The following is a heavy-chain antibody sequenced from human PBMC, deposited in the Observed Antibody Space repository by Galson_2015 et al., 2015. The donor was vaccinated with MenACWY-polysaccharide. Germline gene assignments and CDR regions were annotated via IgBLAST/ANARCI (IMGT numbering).Heavy chain of an antibody. D-gene: IGHD2-15*01. V-gene: IGHV5-51*01. Sequence: QSGASVKKPGESLTISCQGSGYSFTRYWVGWVRQMPGKSLEWMGIIYPSDSDTRYSPSFQGQVTFSADKSINTAYLQWSSLRASDSAMYYCARHAKYCSGGSCHLDYWGQGTLVTVSS. J-gene: IGHJ4*02. CDR1: GYSFTRYW. CDR2: IYPSDSDT. CDR3: ARHAKYCSGGSCHLDY.